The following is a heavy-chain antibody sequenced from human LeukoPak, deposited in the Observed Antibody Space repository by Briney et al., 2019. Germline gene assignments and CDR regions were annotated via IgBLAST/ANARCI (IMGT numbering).Heavy chain of an antibody. V-gene: IGHV1-2*04. D-gene: IGHD6-13*01. Sequence: ASVKVSCKASGYTFTANYMHWVRQAPGQGLEWMGWMNTNTGDTKNAQKFQGCVTMTRDTSITTAYMGLSRLTFDDTAVYYCARGSGTSWYDYWGQGTLVTVSS. CDR3: ARGSGTSWYDY. CDR2: MNTNTGDT. CDR1: GYTFTANY. J-gene: IGHJ4*02.